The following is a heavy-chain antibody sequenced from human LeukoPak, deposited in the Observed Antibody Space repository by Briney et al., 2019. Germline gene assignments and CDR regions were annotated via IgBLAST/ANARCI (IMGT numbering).Heavy chain of an antibody. D-gene: IGHD3-22*01. J-gene: IGHJ4*02. CDR2: IIPILGIA. Sequence: SVKVSCKASGGIFSSYTISWVRQAPGQGLEWMGRIIPILGIANYAQKFQGRVTITADKSTSTAYMELSSLRSEDTAVYYCARGTYYDSSGYYIDYWGQGTLVTVSS. V-gene: IGHV1-69*02. CDR3: ARGTYYDSSGYYIDY. CDR1: GGIFSSYT.